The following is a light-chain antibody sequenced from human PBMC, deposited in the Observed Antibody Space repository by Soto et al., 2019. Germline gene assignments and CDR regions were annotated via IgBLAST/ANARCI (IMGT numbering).Light chain of an antibody. J-gene: IGKJ4*01. CDR1: QGISNS. Sequence: DIQMTQSPSSLCASVGDRVTITCRASQGISNSLAWYQQNAGKSPKLLIYAASNLQSGVPSRFSGSGSGTDLSLTISSLQPEDVATYYCQTYNSARVTFGGGTKVEIK. CDR2: AAS. CDR3: QTYNSARVT. V-gene: IGKV1-27*01.